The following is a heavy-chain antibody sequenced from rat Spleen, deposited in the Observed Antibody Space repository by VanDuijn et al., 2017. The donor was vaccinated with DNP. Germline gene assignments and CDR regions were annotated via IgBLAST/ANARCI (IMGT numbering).Heavy chain of an antibody. CDR2: IRPSDGRT. V-gene: IGHV5-29*01. J-gene: IGHJ3*01. Sequence: EVQLVESGGGPVQPGRSLKLSCVASGFTFSNYGMAWVRQAPTKGREWVASIRPSDGRTYYRDSVKGRFTISRDNAQSTLYLQMDSLRSEDTATYYCARSRLPGYYPFACWGQGTLVTVSS. CDR1: GFTFSNYG. D-gene: IGHD1-4*01. CDR3: ARSRLPGYYPFAC.